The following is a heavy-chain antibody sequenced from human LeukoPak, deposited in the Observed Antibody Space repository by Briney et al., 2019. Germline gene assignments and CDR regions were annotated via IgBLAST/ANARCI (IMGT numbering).Heavy chain of an antibody. CDR2: ISSSSSTI. V-gene: IGHV3-48*01. J-gene: IGHJ4*02. CDR1: GFSFSSYW. D-gene: IGHD2-8*01. Sequence: GGSLRLSCAASGFSFSSYWMSWVRQAPGKGLEWVSYISSSSSTIYYADSVKGRFTISRDNAKNSLYLQMNSLRAEDTAVYYCARDGYCTNGVCYKEFDYWGQGTLVTVSS. CDR3: ARDGYCTNGVCYKEFDY.